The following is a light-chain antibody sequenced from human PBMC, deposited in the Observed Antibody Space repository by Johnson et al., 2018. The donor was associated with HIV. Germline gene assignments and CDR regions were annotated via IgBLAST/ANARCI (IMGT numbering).Light chain of an antibody. CDR1: SSNIGSNY. J-gene: IGLJ1*01. CDR2: DSD. Sequence: QSVLTQPPSVSVAPGQTVTISCSGSSSNIGSNYVSWYQQLPGTAPKLLIYDSDKRPSGIPDRFSGSNSGTSATLGITGLQTGDEADYYCGTWDSSLSAGVFGSGTKVTVL. V-gene: IGLV1-51*01. CDR3: GTWDSSLSAGV.